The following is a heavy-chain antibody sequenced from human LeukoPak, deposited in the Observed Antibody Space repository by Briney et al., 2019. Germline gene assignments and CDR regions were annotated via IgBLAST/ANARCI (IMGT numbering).Heavy chain of an antibody. CDR2: INPNSGGT. CDR1: GYTFTGYY. D-gene: IGHD6-6*01. CDR3: ARTPIDTYSSSASPFDY. J-gene: IGHJ4*02. Sequence: GASVKVSCKASGYTFTGYYMHWVRQAPGQGLEWMGRINPNSGGTNYAQKFQGRVTMTRDPSISTAYMELSRLRSDDTAVYYCARTPIDTYSSSASPFDYWGQGTLVTVSS. V-gene: IGHV1-2*06.